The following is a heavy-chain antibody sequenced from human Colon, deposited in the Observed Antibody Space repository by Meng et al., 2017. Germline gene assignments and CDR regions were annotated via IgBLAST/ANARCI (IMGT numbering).Heavy chain of an antibody. CDR1: GDSVSSNRAL. J-gene: IGHJ4*02. CDR3: TTWYGEY. D-gene: IGHD3-10*01. V-gene: IGHV6-1*01. Sequence: SGPRLVKPSQPPSLTCAISGDSVSSNRALWHWVRQSPSRGLEWLVQTYYRSEWQNHYGVSVKSRITINADTSRNHFSLHLNSVTPEDTAVYYCTTWYGEYWGQGTLVTVSS. CDR2: TYYRSEWQN.